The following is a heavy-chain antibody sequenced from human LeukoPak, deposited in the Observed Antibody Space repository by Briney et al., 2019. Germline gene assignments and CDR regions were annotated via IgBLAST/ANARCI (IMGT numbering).Heavy chain of an antibody. Sequence: GGSLRLSCAASGFTFSSYAMSWVRQAPGKGLEWVSAISGSGDSTYYADSVKGRFTISRDNAKNTLHLQMNSLRAEDTAVYYCAREEGVYMVHWGQGTLVTVSS. CDR1: GFTFSSYA. J-gene: IGHJ4*02. CDR2: ISGSGDST. V-gene: IGHV3-23*01. CDR3: AREEGVYMVH. D-gene: IGHD5/OR15-5a*01.